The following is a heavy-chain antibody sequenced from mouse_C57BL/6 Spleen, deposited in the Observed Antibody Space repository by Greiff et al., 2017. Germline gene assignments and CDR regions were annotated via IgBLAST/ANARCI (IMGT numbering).Heavy chain of an antibody. J-gene: IGHJ4*01. V-gene: IGHV1-50*01. CDR3: ARPYYSNYGPLAMDY. D-gene: IGHD2-5*01. CDR1: GYTFTSYW. Sequence: VQLQQSGAELVKPGASVKLSCKASGYTFTSYWMQWVKQRPGQGLEWIGEIDPSDSYTNYNQKFKGKATLTVDTSSSTAYMQLSSLTSEDSAVYYCARPYYSNYGPLAMDYWGQGTSVTVSS. CDR2: IDPSDSYT.